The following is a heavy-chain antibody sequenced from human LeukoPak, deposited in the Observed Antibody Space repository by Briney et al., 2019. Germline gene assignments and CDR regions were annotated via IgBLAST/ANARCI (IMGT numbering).Heavy chain of an antibody. CDR3: ARTNGIQLWHFDY. J-gene: IGHJ4*02. Sequence: DPGGSLRLSCAASGFTFSSYAMHWVRQAPGKGLEWVAVISYDGSSKYYADSVKGRFTISRDNSKNTLYLQMNSLRAEDTAVYYCARTNGIQLWHFDYWGQGTLVTVSS. CDR1: GFTFSSYA. V-gene: IGHV3-30-3*01. D-gene: IGHD5-18*01. CDR2: ISYDGSSK.